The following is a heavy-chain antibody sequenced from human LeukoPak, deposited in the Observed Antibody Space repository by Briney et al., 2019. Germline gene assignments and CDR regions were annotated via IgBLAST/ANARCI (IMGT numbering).Heavy chain of an antibody. Sequence: PSETLSLTCTVSGGSLSSGSYYWSWIRQPAGKGLEWIGRIYTSGSTNYNPSLKSRVAISVDTSKNQFSLKLSSVTAADTAVYYCARGIWFGELLGNWFDPWGQGTLVTVSS. D-gene: IGHD3-10*01. V-gene: IGHV4-61*02. CDR3: ARGIWFGELLGNWFDP. CDR2: IYTSGST. CDR1: GGSLSSGSYY. J-gene: IGHJ5*02.